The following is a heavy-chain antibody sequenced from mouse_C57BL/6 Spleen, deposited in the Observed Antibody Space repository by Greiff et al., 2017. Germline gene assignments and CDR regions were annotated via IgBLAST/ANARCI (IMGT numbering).Heavy chain of an antibody. V-gene: IGHV5-6*01. Sequence: DVQLVESGGDLVKPGGSLKLSCAASGFTFSSYGMSWVRQTPDKRLEWVATISSGGSYTYYPDSVKGRFTISRDNAKNTLYLQMSSLKSEDTAMYYCARHYPWFAYWGQGTLVTVSA. CDR2: ISSGGSYT. CDR3: ARHYPWFAY. CDR1: GFTFSSYG. J-gene: IGHJ3*01.